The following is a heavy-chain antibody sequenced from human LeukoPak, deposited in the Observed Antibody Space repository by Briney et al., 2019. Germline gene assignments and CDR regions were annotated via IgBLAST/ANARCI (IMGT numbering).Heavy chain of an antibody. CDR1: GGSVSSYY. CDR2: IYYSGST. Sequence: SETLSLTCTVSGGSVSSYYWSWIRQPPGKGLEWIGYIYYSGSTNYNPSLKSRVTISVDTSKNQFSLKLSSVTAADTAVYYCARGQLQWLAYFDYWGQGTLVTVSS. V-gene: IGHV4-59*02. J-gene: IGHJ4*02. D-gene: IGHD6-19*01. CDR3: ARGQLQWLAYFDY.